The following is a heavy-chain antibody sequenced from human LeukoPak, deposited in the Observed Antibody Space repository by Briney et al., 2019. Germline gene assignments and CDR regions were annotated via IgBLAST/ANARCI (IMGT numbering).Heavy chain of an antibody. CDR2: ISGSGGST. CDR3: AKDYWDTAMVDDAFDI. CDR1: GFTFGSYA. J-gene: IGHJ3*02. Sequence: GGSLRLSCAASGFTFGSYAMSWVRQAPGKGLEWVSAISGSGGSTYYADSVKGRFTISRDNSKNTLYLQMNSLRAEDTAVYYCAKDYWDTAMVDDAFDIWGQGTMVTVSS. V-gene: IGHV3-23*01. D-gene: IGHD5-18*01.